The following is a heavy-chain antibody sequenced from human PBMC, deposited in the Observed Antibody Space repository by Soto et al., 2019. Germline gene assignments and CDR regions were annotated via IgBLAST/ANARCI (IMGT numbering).Heavy chain of an antibody. CDR1: GYSISSGYY. J-gene: IGHJ4*02. D-gene: IGHD6-19*01. CDR2: IYHSGST. V-gene: IGHV4-38-2*02. CDR3: ARDSGYSSGWYVGYFDY. Sequence: PSETLSLTCAVSGYSISSGYYWGWIRQPPGKGLEWIGSIYHSGSTYYNPSLKSRVTISVDTSKNQFSLKLSSVTAADTAVYYCARDSGYSSGWYVGYFDYWGQGTLVTVSS.